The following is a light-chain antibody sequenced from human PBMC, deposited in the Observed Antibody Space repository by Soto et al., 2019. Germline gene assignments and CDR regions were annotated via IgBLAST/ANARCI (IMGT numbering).Light chain of an antibody. CDR3: SSYTSSTTYV. CDR1: SSDVGSYNR. Sequence: QSVLTQPPSVSGSPGQSVATSCTGTSSDVGSYNRVSWYQQPPGTAPKVMIYEVSNRPSGVPDRFSGSKSGNTASLTISGLQVEDEADYSCSSYTSSTTYVFGTGTKVTVL. V-gene: IGLV2-18*02. CDR2: EVS. J-gene: IGLJ1*01.